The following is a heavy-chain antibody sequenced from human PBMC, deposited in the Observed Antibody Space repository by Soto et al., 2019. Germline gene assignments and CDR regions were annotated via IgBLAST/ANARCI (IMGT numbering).Heavy chain of an antibody. Sequence: ASVKVSCKASGYPFTRYAMHWVRQAPGQSLEWMGWINVGNGNPKYSQRIQGRVTITRDTSASTAYMELSSLTSEDTAVYYCAREDPRGSGWYHWFDPWGQGTLVTVSS. V-gene: IGHV1-3*01. J-gene: IGHJ5*02. CDR2: INVGNGNP. CDR3: AREDPRGSGWYHWFDP. CDR1: GYPFTRYA. D-gene: IGHD6-19*01.